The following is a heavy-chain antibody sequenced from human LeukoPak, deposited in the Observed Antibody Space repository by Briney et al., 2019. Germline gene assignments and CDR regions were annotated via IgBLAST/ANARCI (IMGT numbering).Heavy chain of an antibody. Sequence: SETLSLTCTVSGGSISSYYWSWIRQPPGKGLEWIGYIYYSGSTNYNPSLKSRVTISVDTSKNQFSLKLRSVSAADTAVYYCAREGWNYLDYWGQGTLVTVSS. CDR2: IYYSGST. J-gene: IGHJ4*02. CDR1: GGSISSYY. D-gene: IGHD6-19*01. CDR3: AREGWNYLDY. V-gene: IGHV4-59*01.